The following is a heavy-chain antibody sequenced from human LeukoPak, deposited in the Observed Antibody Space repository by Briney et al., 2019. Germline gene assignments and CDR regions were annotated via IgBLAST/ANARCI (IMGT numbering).Heavy chain of an antibody. CDR1: GFTFSSYS. Sequence: PGGSLRLSCAASGFTFSSYSMNRVRQAPGKGLEWVSSISSSSSYMYYADSVKGRFTISKDNAKNSLYLQMNSLRAEDTAVYYCARAVRGYSYGPFDYWGQGTLVTVSS. D-gene: IGHD5-18*01. V-gene: IGHV3-21*01. CDR2: ISSSSSYM. CDR3: ARAVRGYSYGPFDY. J-gene: IGHJ4*02.